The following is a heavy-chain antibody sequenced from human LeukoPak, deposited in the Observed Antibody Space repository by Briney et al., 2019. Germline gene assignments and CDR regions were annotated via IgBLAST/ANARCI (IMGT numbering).Heavy chain of an antibody. J-gene: IGHJ5*02. CDR1: VFSISTSGVG. V-gene: IGHV2-5*01. CDR2: IYWHDDK. D-gene: IGHD3-10*01. CDR3: AHMGYGSGISPNLFDP. Sequence: ESSPSLVKLTQTRTLTCTFSVFSISTSGVGVGWIRQRPGKALELLGLIYWHDDKRFNQSLKSKLTSTKDTSNNQVVLTMTNMDRVDTATYCCAHMGYGSGISPNLFDPWGQGTLVTVSS.